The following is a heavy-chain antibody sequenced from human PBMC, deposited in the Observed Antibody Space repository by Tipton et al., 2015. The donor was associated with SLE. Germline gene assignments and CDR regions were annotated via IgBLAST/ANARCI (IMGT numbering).Heavy chain of an antibody. CDR1: GGSFSGYY. V-gene: IGHV4-34*01. J-gene: IGHJ3*02. Sequence: GLVKPSETLSLTCAVYGGSFSGYYWSWIRQPPGKGLEWIGGIYYSGYTYYNPSLKSRVTISVDTSKNQFSLKLRSVTAADTAVYYCARGAVAGDAFDIWGQGTMVTVSS. D-gene: IGHD6-19*01. CDR2: IYYSGYT. CDR3: ARGAVAGDAFDI.